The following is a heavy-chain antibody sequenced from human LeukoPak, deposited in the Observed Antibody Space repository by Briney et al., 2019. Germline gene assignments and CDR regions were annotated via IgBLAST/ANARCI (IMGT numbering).Heavy chain of an antibody. V-gene: IGHV1-24*01. CDR2: FDPEDGET. CDR3: ATESKGPGYYYYGMDV. CDR1: GYTLTELS. Sequence: ASVKVSCKVSGYTLTELSVHWVRQAPGKGLEWMGGFDPEDGETIYAQKFQGRVTMTEDTSTDTAYMELSSLRSEDTAVYYCATESKGPGYYYYGMDVWGQGTTVTVSS. J-gene: IGHJ6*02.